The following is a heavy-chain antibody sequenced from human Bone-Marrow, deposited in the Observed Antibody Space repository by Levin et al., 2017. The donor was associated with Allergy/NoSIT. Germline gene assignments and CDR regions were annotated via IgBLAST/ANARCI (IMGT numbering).Heavy chain of an antibody. D-gene: IGHD6-13*01. CDR2: ISDDANTQ. CDR3: ARDSSWGYFDS. Sequence: GESLKISCAASGFTFDAYAMNWIRQRPGKGLEWVTLISDDANTQYYADSVRGRFTISRDNSDKTVHLQMNSLRLEDTAVYYCARDSSWGYFDSWGLGTLVIVSS. V-gene: IGHV3-30*04. J-gene: IGHJ4*02. CDR1: GFTFDAYA.